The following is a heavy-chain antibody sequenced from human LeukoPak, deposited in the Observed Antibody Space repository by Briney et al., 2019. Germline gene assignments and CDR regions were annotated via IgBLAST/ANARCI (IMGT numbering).Heavy chain of an antibody. CDR1: GFTFSSYV. D-gene: IGHD5-18*01. CDR3: AKPPHLGYYYFDY. J-gene: IGHJ4*02. CDR2: ISGSGGST. Sequence: GGSLRLSCAASGFTFSSYVMSWVRQAPGKGLEWVSAISGSGGSTYYADSVKGRFTISRDNSKNTLYLQMNSLRAEDTAVYYCAKPPHLGYYYFDYWGQGTLVTVSS. V-gene: IGHV3-23*01.